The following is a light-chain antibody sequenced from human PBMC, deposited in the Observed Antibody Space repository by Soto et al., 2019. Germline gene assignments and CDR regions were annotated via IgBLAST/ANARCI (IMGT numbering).Light chain of an antibody. CDR1: SSDVGFYNY. CDR3: SSYTSSSTL. Sequence: QSVLTQPASVSGSPGQSITISCTGTSSDVGFYNYVSWYQQQHPGKAPKLMIYEVDNRPSGVSIRFSGSKSGNTASLTISGLQTEDEADYYCSSYTSSSTLFGTGTKSPS. J-gene: IGLJ1*01. CDR2: EVD. V-gene: IGLV2-14*01.